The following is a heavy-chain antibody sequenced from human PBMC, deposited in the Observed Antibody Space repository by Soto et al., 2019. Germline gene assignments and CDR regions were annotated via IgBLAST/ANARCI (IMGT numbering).Heavy chain of an antibody. D-gene: IGHD2-2*01. CDR1: GGTFSSYL. CDR2: IIPMFGTA. J-gene: IGHJ6*02. Sequence: APVKVSCKASGGTFSSYLISWVRQAPGQGLEWTGGIIPMFGTANYAQKFQGRVTITADESTSTAYMELSSLRSEETALYYCAREPQPSVLAGSIAGYHGLDVWGRGTTFTVAS. CDR3: AREPQPSVLAGSIAGYHGLDV. V-gene: IGHV1-69*13.